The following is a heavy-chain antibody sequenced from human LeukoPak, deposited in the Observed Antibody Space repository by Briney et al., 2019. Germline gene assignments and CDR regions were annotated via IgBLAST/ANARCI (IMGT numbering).Heavy chain of an antibody. V-gene: IGHV3-15*01. D-gene: IGHD5-18*01. J-gene: IGHJ4*02. Sequence: GGSLRLSCAASGFNFSNAWMSWVRQAPGKGLEWVGRIKSKTDGGTTDYAAPVKGRFTISRDDSKNTLYLQMNSLKTEDTAVYYCTKAWYTAMATDYWGQGTLVTVSS. CDR2: IKSKTDGGTT. CDR1: GFNFSNAW. CDR3: TKAWYTAMATDY.